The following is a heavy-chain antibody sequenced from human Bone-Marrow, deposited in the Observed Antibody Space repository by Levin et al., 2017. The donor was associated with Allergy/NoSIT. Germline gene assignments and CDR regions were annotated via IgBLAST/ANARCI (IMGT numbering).Heavy chain of an antibody. D-gene: IGHD5-12*01. CDR3: ARLRGLRYPFDY. CDR1: GGSFSGYY. J-gene: IGHJ4*02. CDR2: INHSGST. V-gene: IGHV4-34*01. Sequence: SSETLSLTCAVYGGSFSGYYWSWIRQPPGKGLEWIGEINHSGSTNYNPSLKSRVTISVDTSKNQFSLKLSSVTAADTAVYYCARLRGLRYPFDYWGQGTLVTVSS.